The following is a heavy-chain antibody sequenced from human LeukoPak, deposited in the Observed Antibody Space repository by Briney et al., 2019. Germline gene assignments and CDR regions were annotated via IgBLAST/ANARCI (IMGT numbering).Heavy chain of an antibody. CDR2: ISSSGSTI. CDR1: GGSISTST. D-gene: IGHD3-10*02. CDR3: AELGITMIGGV. V-gene: IGHV3-48*03. J-gene: IGHJ6*04. Sequence: LSLTCTVSGGSISTSTFYWGWVRQAPGKGLEWVSYISSSGSTIYYADSVKGRFTISRGNAKNSLYLQMNSLRAEDTAVYYCAELGITMIGGVWGKGTTVTISS.